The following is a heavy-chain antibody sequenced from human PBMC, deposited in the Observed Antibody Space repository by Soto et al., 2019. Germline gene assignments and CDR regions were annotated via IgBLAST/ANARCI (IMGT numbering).Heavy chain of an antibody. V-gene: IGHV4-34*01. J-gene: IGHJ5*02. CDR2: INHSGST. CDR3: ARGSIAARPREGINWFDP. D-gene: IGHD6-6*01. Sequence: KTSETLSLTCAVYGGSFSGYYWSWIRQPPGKGLEWIGEINHSGSTNYNPSLKSRVTISVDTSKNQFSLKLSSVTAADTAVYYCARGSIAARPREGINWFDPWGQGTLVTVSS. CDR1: GGSFSGYY.